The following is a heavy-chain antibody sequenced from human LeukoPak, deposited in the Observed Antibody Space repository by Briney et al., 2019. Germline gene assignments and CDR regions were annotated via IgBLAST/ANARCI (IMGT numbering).Heavy chain of an antibody. CDR2: ISGSGGTT. Sequence: GGSLRLSCAGSEFNFNSYGMSWVRQAPGKGLEWVSGISGSGGTTYYPDSVKGRFTISRDNSKNTLYLQMNSLRAEDTAVYYCAKDLGTMIEDAFDIWGQGTMVTVSS. CDR1: EFNFNSYG. CDR3: AKDLGTMIEDAFDI. D-gene: IGHD3-22*01. V-gene: IGHV3-23*01. J-gene: IGHJ3*02.